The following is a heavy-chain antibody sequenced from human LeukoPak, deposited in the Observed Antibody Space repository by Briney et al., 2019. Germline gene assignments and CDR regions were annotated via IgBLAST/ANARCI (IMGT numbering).Heavy chain of an antibody. D-gene: IGHD2-21*02. CDR3: ARGLGVVTAQSEQPKPRYFDL. CDR2: ISYYDGNE. V-gene: IGHV1-18*01. CDR1: GYTFISYG. Sequence: VAAVKVSCKASGYTFISYGISWVRQAPGQGLEWMGWISYYDGNEIQYNNLHGRVTMTTDTSTSTAYMELRSLRADDTAVYYCARGLGVVTAQSEQPKPRYFDLWGRGTQVTVS. J-gene: IGHJ2*01.